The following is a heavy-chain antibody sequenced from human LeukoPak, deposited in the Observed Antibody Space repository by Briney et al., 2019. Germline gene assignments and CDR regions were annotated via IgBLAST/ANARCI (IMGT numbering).Heavy chain of an antibody. CDR3: SKVRVVFNWNYAYYFDS. J-gene: IGHJ4*02. Sequence: PGGSLRLSCAASGFTFSSYGMHWVRQAPGKGLEWVAIISFDGSDKYYADSVKGRFTISRDNSKNILYLQMNSLRAEDTAVYYCSKVRVVFNWNYAYYFDSWGQGTLVTVSS. V-gene: IGHV3-30*18. CDR1: GFTFSSYG. CDR2: ISFDGSDK. D-gene: IGHD1-7*01.